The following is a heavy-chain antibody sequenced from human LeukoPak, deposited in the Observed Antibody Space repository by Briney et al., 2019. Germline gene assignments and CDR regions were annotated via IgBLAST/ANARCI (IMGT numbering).Heavy chain of an antibody. V-gene: IGHV3-23*01. Sequence: GGSLRLSCAASGFTFSSYAMRWVRQAAGKVLEWVSSISGRGGRTYYSDSVKRRLTLSRHHSKHMFYLQMNCLTAEHPRISLCAYTQIRYKFGGVIVRPFDYWGQGTLVTVSS. D-gene: IGHD3-16*02. CDR1: GFTFSSYA. J-gene: IGHJ4*02. CDR3: AYTQIRYKFGGVIVRPFDY. CDR2: ISGRGGRT.